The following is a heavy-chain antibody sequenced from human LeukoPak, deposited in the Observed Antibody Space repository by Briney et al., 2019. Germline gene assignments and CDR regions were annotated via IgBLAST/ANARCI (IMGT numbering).Heavy chain of an antibody. CDR3: ARVYCGGDCYLGAFDI. Sequence: ASVKVSCKASGYTFTGYYMHWVRQAPGQGLEWMGWINPNSGGTNYAQKFQGRVTMTRDTSISTAYMELSRLRSDGTAVYYCARVYCGGDCYLGAFDIWGQGTMVTVSS. CDR1: GYTFTGYY. D-gene: IGHD2-21*01. J-gene: IGHJ3*02. CDR2: INPNSGGT. V-gene: IGHV1-2*02.